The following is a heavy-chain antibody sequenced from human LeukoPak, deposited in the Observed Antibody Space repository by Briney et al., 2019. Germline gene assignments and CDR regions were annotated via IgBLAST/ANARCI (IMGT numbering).Heavy chain of an antibody. CDR1: GGTFSNYA. CDR3: ARGSGYYYYGMDV. J-gene: IGHJ6*02. CDR2: ITPILAIP. V-gene: IGHV1-69*04. Sequence: SVKVSCKASGGTFSNYAINWVRQAPGQGLEWMGRITPILAIPNYAQKFQGRVTITADESTSTAYMELSSLRSEDTAVYYCARGSGYYYYGMDVWGQGTTVTVSS.